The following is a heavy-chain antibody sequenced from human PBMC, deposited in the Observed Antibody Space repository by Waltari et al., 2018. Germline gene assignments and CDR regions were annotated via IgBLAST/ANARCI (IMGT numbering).Heavy chain of an antibody. D-gene: IGHD2-21*01. J-gene: IGHJ5*02. V-gene: IGHV1-8*02. CDR2: VNPNSGAT. Sequence: QVQLVQSGAEVLRPGASVKVSCQASGYTFINYEINWVRQAAGQGLEWMGWVNPNSGATAYAKKCQGRITMTWDTSISTAYMEMSNLRSDDTAVLYCARGRDVFANVDYNWFDPWGQGTLVTVSS. CDR1: GYTFINYE. CDR3: ARGRDVFANVDYNWFDP.